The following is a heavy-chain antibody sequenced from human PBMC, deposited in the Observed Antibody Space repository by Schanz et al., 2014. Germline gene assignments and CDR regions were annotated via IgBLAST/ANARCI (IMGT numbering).Heavy chain of an antibody. V-gene: IGHV1-46*03. CDR1: GYTFTSYY. D-gene: IGHD2-2*01. CDR3: ARGGFFDSTNFDS. CDR2: INPSSGTT. J-gene: IGHJ4*02. Sequence: QVQLVQSGAEVKKPGASVKVSCKASGYTFTSYYMHWVRQAPGQGLEWMGKINPSSGTTRIAQNFQGRLTVTRDTSTSTVSMEQSSLRSEETAVYYCARGGFFDSTNFDSWGQGTPSTVSS.